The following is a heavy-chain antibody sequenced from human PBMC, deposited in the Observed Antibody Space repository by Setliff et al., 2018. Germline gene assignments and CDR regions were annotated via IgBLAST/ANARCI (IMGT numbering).Heavy chain of an antibody. CDR2: INHSGSA. D-gene: IGHD2-21*01. CDR1: GGSFSAYY. Sequence: SETLSLTCAVYGGSFSAYYWSWIRQPPGKGLEWIGEINHSGSANYNPSRKSRVIISVDTSKNQVSLELSAVTAADTAVYYCARVPKVWVKGNFYSYYMDVWGKGTSVTVS. J-gene: IGHJ6*03. CDR3: ARVPKVWVKGNFYSYYMDV. V-gene: IGHV4-34*01.